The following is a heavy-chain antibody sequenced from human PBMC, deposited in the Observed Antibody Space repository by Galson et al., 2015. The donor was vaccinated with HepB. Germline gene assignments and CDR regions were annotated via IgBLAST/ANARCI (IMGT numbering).Heavy chain of an antibody. CDR2: ISYDGSGK. Sequence: SLRLSCAASRFTFSNYAMFWVRQAPGKGLEWVSIISYDGSGKYYADSVKGRFTISRDNSKNTLYLQMSSLRAEDTAIYYCARLVVVPPASEVRFNWNHWAVRDDGFDIWGRGTLVTVSS. J-gene: IGHJ3*02. D-gene: IGHD2-2*01. CDR1: RFTFSNYA. CDR3: ARLVVVPPASEVRFNWNHWAVRDDGFDI. V-gene: IGHV3-30-3*01.